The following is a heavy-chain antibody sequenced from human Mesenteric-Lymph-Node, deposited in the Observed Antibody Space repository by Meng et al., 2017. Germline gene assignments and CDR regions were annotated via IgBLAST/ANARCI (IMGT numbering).Heavy chain of an antibody. Sequence: QFELQEPVPGLVKXSQPLSLTCTVSGGSISSGGYYWSWIRQHPGKGLEWIGYIYYSGSTYYNPSLKSLVTISVDTSKNQFSLKLSSVTAADTAVYYCARASWGSGSPGHFDYWGQGTLVTVSS. CDR2: IYYSGST. CDR3: ARASWGSGSPGHFDY. J-gene: IGHJ4*02. CDR1: GGSISSGGYY. D-gene: IGHD3-10*01. V-gene: IGHV4-31*01.